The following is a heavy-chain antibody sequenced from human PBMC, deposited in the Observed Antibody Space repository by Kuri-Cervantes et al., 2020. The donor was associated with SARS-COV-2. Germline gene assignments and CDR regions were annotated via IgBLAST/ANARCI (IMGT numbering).Heavy chain of an antibody. V-gene: IGHV4-34*01. J-gene: IGHJ5*02. CDR3: ARLGGYRSGYNWFDP. Sequence: ESLKISCAFYGESFSGYYWNWIRQSPGKGLEWIGEVNHRGSTNYNPSLKSRVTISVDTSSKQFSLHLGSVTAADTAVYYCARLGGYRSGYNWFDPWGQGTLVTVSS. CDR2: VNHRGST. CDR1: GESFSGYY. D-gene: IGHD5-18*01.